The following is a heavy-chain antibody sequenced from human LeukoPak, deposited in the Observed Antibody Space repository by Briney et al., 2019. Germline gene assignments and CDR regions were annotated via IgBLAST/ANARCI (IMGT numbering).Heavy chain of an antibody. D-gene: IGHD3-10*01. CDR3: ASTGGFGELLLWFDP. CDR2: INHSGST. J-gene: IGHJ5*02. Sequence: SETLSLTCAVYGGSFSGYYWSWIRQPPGKGLEWIGEINHSGSTNYNPSLKSRVTISVDTSKNQFSLKLSSVTAADTAVYYCASTGGFGELLLWFDPWGQGTLVTVSS. V-gene: IGHV4-34*01. CDR1: GGSFSGYY.